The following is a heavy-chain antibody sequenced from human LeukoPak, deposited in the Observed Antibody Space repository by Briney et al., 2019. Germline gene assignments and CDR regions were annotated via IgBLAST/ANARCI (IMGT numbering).Heavy chain of an antibody. D-gene: IGHD5-12*01. CDR1: GYTFTSHY. J-gene: IGHJ3*02. CDR3: ARASGPRAFDI. CDR2: INPSGGST. V-gene: IGHV1-46*01. Sequence: ASVKVSCKASGYTFTSHYMHWVRQAPGQGLEWMGIINPSGGSTSYAQKFQGRVTMTRDTSTSTVYMELSSLRSEDTAVYYCARASGPRAFDIWGQGTMVTVSS.